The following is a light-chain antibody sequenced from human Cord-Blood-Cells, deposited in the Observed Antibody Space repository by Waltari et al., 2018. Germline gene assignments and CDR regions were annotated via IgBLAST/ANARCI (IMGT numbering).Light chain of an antibody. CDR1: SSAVGGYHY. CDR3: SSYTSSSTLV. Sequence: QYALTQPASLSGSPGPSMTISCTGTSSAVGGYHYVSWYQQHPGQAPKLMIYEVSNRPSGVSNRFSGSKSGNTASLTISGLQAEDEADYYCSSYTSSSTLVFGGGTKLTVL. J-gene: IGLJ3*02. CDR2: EVS. V-gene: IGLV2-14*01.